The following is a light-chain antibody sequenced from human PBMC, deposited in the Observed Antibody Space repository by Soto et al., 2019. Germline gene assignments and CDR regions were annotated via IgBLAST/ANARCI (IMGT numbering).Light chain of an antibody. CDR1: QNILYSSNNKNY. CDR3: QRYCDSPWT. Sequence: DLVMTQSADSLAVSLGERATINCKSGQNILYSSNNKNYLGWLQEKPGQPPKLLIYWASTRESGVPDRFSGSGSGTGFTLTISSLQAEDGAVYYCQRYCDSPWTFGQGTKVGIK. V-gene: IGKV4-1*01. CDR2: WAS. J-gene: IGKJ1*01.